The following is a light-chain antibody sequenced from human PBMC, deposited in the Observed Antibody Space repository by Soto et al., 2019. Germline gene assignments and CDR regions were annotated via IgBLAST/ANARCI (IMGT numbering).Light chain of an antibody. CDR2: EVT. CDR1: SSDVGIYNY. V-gene: IGLV2-14*01. Sequence: QCSSTHPASVSGSTGHLISISCTGSSSDVGIYNYVSWYQQHPGKVPKLIIYEVTSRPSGVSIRFSGSKSGNTASLTISGLQPEEEADHYCSSCTTSTNRVFGTGTKVTVL. J-gene: IGLJ1*01. CDR3: SSCTTSTNRV.